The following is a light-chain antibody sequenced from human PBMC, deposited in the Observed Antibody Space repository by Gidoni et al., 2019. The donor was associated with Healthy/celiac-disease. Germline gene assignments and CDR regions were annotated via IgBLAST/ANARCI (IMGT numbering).Light chain of an antibody. CDR3: NSRDSSGNHVV. J-gene: IGLJ2*01. CDR1: SLRSYY. V-gene: IGLV3-19*01. CDR2: GKN. Sequence: SSELTQDPAVSVALGQTVRITGQGDSLRSYYASWYQQKPGQAPVLVIYGKNNRPSGIPDRFSGSSSGNTSSVTVTGAQAEDEADYYCNSRDSSGNHVVFGGGTKLTVL.